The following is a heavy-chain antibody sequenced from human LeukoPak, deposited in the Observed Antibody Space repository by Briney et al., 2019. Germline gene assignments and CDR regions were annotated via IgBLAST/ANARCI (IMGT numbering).Heavy chain of an antibody. V-gene: IGHV3-21*01. D-gene: IGHD6-19*01. J-gene: IGHJ3*02. CDR3: ARDYSGQWLVSHDAFDI. CDR2: ISSSSSYI. CDR1: GFTFSSYS. Sequence: GGSLRLSCAASGFTFSSYSMNWVRQAPGKGLEWVSSISSSSSYIYYADSVKGRFTISRDNAKNSLYLQMNSLRAEDTAVYYCARDYSGQWLVSHDAFDIWGQGTMVTVSS.